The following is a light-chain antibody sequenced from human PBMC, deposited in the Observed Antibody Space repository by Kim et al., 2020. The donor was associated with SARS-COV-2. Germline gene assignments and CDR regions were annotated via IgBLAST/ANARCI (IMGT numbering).Light chain of an antibody. J-gene: IGKJ5*01. CDR2: DAF. V-gene: IGKV3-11*01. CDR3: QQRDSWPIT. Sequence: LSAGEGTPLSCRASQNIGTQLAWYQQKLGQAPRLLIHDAFNRATGVPARFSGSGSGTDFTLTISSLEPEDFAVYYCQQRDSWPITFGQGTRLEIK. CDR1: QNIGTQ.